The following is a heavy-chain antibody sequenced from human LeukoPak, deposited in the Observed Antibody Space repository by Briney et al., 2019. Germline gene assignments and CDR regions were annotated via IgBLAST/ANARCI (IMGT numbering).Heavy chain of an antibody. CDR1: GVYW. J-gene: IGHJ4*02. CDR2: INQDGSVI. CDR3: ATSSGAPGNM. Sequence: GGSLRLSCAVSGVYWMSWVRQAPGKGLEWLANINQDGSVIYYVDSVKGRFTISRDNAKNSRYLQMNSLRAEDTRVYYCATSSGAPGNMWGQGTLVTVSS. D-gene: IGHD2-8*02. V-gene: IGHV3-7*01.